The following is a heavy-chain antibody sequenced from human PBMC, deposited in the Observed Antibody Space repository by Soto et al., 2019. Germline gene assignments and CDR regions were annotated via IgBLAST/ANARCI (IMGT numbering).Heavy chain of an antibody. D-gene: IGHD6-19*01. CDR3: AKGYELAAGYSSGWPYYYYGMDV. CDR1: GFTFSSYG. J-gene: IGHJ6*02. Sequence: GGSLRLSCAASGFTFSSYGVHWVRQAPGKGLEWVAVISYDGSNKYYADSVKGRFTISRDNSKNTLYLQMNSLRAEDTAVYYCAKGYELAAGYSSGWPYYYYGMDVWGQGTTVTVSS. CDR2: ISYDGSNK. V-gene: IGHV3-30*18.